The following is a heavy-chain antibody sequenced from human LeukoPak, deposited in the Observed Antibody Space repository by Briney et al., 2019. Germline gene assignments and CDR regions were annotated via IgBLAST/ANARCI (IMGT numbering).Heavy chain of an antibody. CDR2: IYYSGST. D-gene: IGHD3-10*01. J-gene: IGHJ6*03. Sequence: SETLSLTCTVSGGSISSYYWSWIRQPPGKGLEWIGYIYYSGSTNYNPSLKSRVIISVDTSKNQFSLKLCSVTAADTAVYYCAMYYGSGNYYMDVWGKGTTVTVSS. V-gene: IGHV4-59*01. CDR1: GGSISSYY. CDR3: AMYYGSGNYYMDV.